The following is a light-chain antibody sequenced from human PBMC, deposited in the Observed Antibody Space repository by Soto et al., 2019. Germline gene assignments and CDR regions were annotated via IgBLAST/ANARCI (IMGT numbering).Light chain of an antibody. Sequence: EIVMTQSPDTLSLSPGEGATLSCRVSQSIRSNLAWYQQRPGQAPRLLMYGASTRADGIPARFTGSGSGTEFTLTISRLQSEDFAVYYCQQYHIWPPWTSGQGTKVELK. V-gene: IGKV3-15*01. CDR1: QSIRSN. CDR3: QQYHIWPPWT. J-gene: IGKJ1*01. CDR2: GAS.